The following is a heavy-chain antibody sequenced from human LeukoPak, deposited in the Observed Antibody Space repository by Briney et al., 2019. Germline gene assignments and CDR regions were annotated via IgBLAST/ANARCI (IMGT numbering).Heavy chain of an antibody. CDR1: GFNINIYS. CDR3: ARIPGKRSAEFHS. V-gene: IGHV3-48*04. D-gene: IGHD2-2*01. CDR2: ISGSSRTI. J-gene: IGHJ4*02. Sequence: GGSLRLSCAASGFNINIYSMNWVRQAPGKGLEWISYISGSSRTIYYADSVRGQFTISRDNAKNSLYLQMSSLRADDTALYHCARIPGKRSAEFHSWGQGTRVTVSS.